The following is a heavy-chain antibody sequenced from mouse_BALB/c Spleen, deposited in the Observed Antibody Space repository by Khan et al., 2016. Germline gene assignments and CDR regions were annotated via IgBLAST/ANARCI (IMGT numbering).Heavy chain of an antibody. D-gene: IGHD1-2*01. V-gene: IGHV4-1*02. Sequence: EVQLQESGGGLVQPGGSLKLSCAASGFDFSRYWMSWVRQAPGKGLEWIGEINPDSSTINYTPSLKDKFIISRDNAKNTLYLQMSKVRSEDTAFYYCARRHYYGYMNYWGQGTTLTGSS. CDR1: GFDFSRYW. J-gene: IGHJ2*01. CDR3: ARRHYYGYMNY. CDR2: INPDSSTI.